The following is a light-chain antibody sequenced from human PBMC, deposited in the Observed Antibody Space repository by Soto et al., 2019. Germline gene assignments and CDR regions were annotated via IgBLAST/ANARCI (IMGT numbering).Light chain of an antibody. CDR2: DDS. V-gene: IGLV3-21*02. Sequence: YELTQPPSVSVAPGQTASVTCGGNNIGRKSVHWYQQKPGQAPVLVVYDDSDRPSGIPERFSGSNSGNTATLTISRVGAGDEADYYCQVWDSSSDSLHVFGTGTKVTVL. CDR3: QVWDSSSDSLHV. CDR1: NIGRKS. J-gene: IGLJ1*01.